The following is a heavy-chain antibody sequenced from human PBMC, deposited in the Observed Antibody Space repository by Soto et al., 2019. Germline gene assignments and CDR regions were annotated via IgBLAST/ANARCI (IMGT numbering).Heavy chain of an antibody. Sequence: PSETLSLTCTVSGGSISSGGYYWSWIRQHPGKGLEWIGYIYYSGSTYYNPSLKSRVTISVDTSKNQFSLKLSSVTAADTAVYYCARESYYYDSSGYYHYDYWGQGTLVT. CDR1: GGSISSGGYY. V-gene: IGHV4-31*03. CDR2: IYYSGST. J-gene: IGHJ4*02. CDR3: ARESYYYDSSGYYHYDY. D-gene: IGHD3-22*01.